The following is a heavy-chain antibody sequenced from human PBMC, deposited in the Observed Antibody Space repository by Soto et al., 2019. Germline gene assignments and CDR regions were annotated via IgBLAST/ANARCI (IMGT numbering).Heavy chain of an antibody. CDR3: XRDXXGSGXFRFDQ. CDR2: ISAYNGDT. V-gene: IGHV1-18*04. CDR1: GYTFTRYS. Sequence: QVQLVQSGAEVKKPGASVRVSCKTSGYTFTRYSISWVRQAPGQGLEWMGWISAYNGDTSYAQNLQGRITMTTDASTSTAYMELRSLXSDDXAMYYCXRDXXGSGXFRFDQWGQGTLVTVSS. D-gene: IGHD6-19*01. J-gene: IGHJ4*02.